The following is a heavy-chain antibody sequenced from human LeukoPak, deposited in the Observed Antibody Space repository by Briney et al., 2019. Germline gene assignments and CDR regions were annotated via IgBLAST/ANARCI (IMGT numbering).Heavy chain of an antibody. D-gene: IGHD7-27*01. V-gene: IGHV3-48*03. CDR2: ITRSGSVI. J-gene: IGHJ4*02. CDR3: ARDHTGDY. CDR1: GFTFSSYG. Sequence: PGRSLRLSCAASGFTFSSYGMHWVRQAPGKGLEWVSFITRSGSVIYYADSVRGRFTISRDNANNSLHLQMNSLRAEDTAVYYCARDHTGDYWGQGTLVTVSS.